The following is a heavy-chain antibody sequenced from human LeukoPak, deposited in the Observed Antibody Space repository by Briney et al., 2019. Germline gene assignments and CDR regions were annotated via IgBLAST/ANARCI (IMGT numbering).Heavy chain of an antibody. V-gene: IGHV4-31*01. CDR3: ARGLVGANPIHAFDI. CDR1: GGSISSGGYY. D-gene: IGHD1-26*01. J-gene: IGHJ3*02. CDR2: IYYSGST. Sequence: KSSETLSLTCTVSGGSISSGGYYWSWIRQHPGKGLEWIGYIYYSGSTYYNPSLKSQVTISVDTSKNQFSLKLSSVTAADTAVYYCARGLVGANPIHAFDIWGQGTMVTVSS.